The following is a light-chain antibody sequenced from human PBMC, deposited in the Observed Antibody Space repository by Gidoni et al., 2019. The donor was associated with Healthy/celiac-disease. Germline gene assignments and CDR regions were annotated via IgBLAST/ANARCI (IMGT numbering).Light chain of an antibody. CDR2: GAS. J-gene: IGKJ2*01. Sequence: ELVMTQSPATLSVSPGERATLSCRASQSVSSNLAWYQQKPGQAPRLLIGGASTRSTGIPARISGSGSGTEFTLTISSLQSEDFAVYYCQQYNNWPPSFGQGTKLEIK. V-gene: IGKV3-15*01. CDR3: QQYNNWPPS. CDR1: QSVSSN.